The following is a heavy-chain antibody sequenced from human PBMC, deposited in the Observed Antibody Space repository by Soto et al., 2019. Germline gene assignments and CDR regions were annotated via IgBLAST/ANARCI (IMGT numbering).Heavy chain of an antibody. CDR2: IWYDGSNK. CDR1: GFTFSSYG. V-gene: IGHV3-33*01. J-gene: IGHJ4*02. D-gene: IGHD4-17*01. Sequence: QAGGSLRLSCAASGFTFSSYGMHWVRQAPGKGLEWVAVIWYDGSNKYYADSVKGRFTISRDNSKNTLYLQMNSLRAEDTAVYYCARDHRYGDGSIDYWGQGTLVTVSS. CDR3: ARDHRYGDGSIDY.